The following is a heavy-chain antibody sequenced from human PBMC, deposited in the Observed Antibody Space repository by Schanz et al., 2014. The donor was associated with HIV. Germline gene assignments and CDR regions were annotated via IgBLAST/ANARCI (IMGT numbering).Heavy chain of an antibody. D-gene: IGHD6-13*01. CDR2: ISFDGSNK. CDR3: ARDSWYGDY. Sequence: QVQLVESGGGVVQPGRSLRLSCATSGFTFSACGMHWVRQAPGKGLEWVAVISFDGSNKYYADSVKGRFSISRDNSKNTLYLQVNSLRAEDTAVYYCARDSWYGDYWGLGTLVTVSS. V-gene: IGHV3-30*03. J-gene: IGHJ4*02. CDR1: GFTFSACG.